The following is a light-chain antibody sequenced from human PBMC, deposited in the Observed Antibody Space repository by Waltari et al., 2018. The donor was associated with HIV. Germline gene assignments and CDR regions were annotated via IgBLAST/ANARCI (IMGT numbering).Light chain of an antibody. J-gene: IGLJ2*01. CDR1: RSDIGAYTF. Sequence: QSALTQPASVSGSPGKSITISCIGSRSDIGAYTFVSLYQQRPGKAPKLMLYEVSARPSGSSNRFSGSKSGITASLTISGLQADDEADYYCASYTRSGILLFGGGTRLTVL. CDR2: EVS. V-gene: IGLV2-14*01. CDR3: ASYTRSGILL.